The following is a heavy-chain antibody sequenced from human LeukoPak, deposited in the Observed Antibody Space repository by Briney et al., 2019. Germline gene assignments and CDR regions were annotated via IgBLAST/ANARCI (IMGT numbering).Heavy chain of an antibody. Sequence: SETLSLTCTVSGGSISSYYWSWIRQPPGKGLEWIGYIYYSGSTNYNPSLESRVTISVDTSKNQFSLKLSSVTAADTAVYYCARTVGARTFYFDHWGHGTLVTVSS. CDR1: GGSISSYY. CDR2: IYYSGST. V-gene: IGHV4-59*01. D-gene: IGHD1-26*01. J-gene: IGHJ4*01. CDR3: ARTVGARTFYFDH.